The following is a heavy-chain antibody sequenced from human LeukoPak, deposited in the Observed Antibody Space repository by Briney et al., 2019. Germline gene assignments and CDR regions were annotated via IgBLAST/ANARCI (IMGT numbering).Heavy chain of an antibody. J-gene: IGHJ4*02. CDR1: GYTFTAQY. V-gene: IGHV1-2*06. Sequence: ASVKVSCKASGYTFTAQYMHWVRQAPGQGLEWMGRINPSSGGTNYVQKFQGRVTTTRDTSITTAYMELTSLRSDDTAVYYCASGTTERTDYWGQGTLVTVSS. CDR3: ASGTTERTDY. CDR2: INPSSGGT. D-gene: IGHD1-1*01.